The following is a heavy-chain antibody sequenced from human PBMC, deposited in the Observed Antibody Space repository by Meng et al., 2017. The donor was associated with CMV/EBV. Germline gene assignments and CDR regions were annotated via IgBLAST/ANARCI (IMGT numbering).Heavy chain of an antibody. Sequence: GGSLRLSCAASGFIFSNYWMHWVRQAPGKGLVWVSRINGDGSSTNYADSAKGRFTISRDNAKNTLYLQMNSLRVEDTAVYYCAREFGSGDYWGQGALVTVSS. J-gene: IGHJ4*02. CDR1: GFIFSNYW. CDR2: INGDGSST. CDR3: AREFGSGDY. V-gene: IGHV3-74*01. D-gene: IGHD3-3*01.